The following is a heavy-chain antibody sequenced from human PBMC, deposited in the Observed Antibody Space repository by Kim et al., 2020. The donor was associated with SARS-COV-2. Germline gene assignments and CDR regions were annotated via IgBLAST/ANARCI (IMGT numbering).Heavy chain of an antibody. J-gene: IGHJ4*02. V-gene: IGHV1-18*01. D-gene: IGHD1-26*01. CDR2: ISAYNGNT. Sequence: ASVKVSCQASGYTFTAYYVNWVRQAPGQGLEWMGWISAYNGNTNYAQKFQGRVTLTTDTSTSTAYMELRSLTSDDTAVYYCAKGGQWDFPSDYWGQGTLVTVSS. CDR1: GYTFTAYY. CDR3: AKGGQWDFPSDY.